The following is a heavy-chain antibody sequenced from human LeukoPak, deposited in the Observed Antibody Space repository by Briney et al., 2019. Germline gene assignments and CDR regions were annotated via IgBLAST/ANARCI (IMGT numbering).Heavy chain of an antibody. D-gene: IGHD3-22*01. J-gene: IGHJ4*02. Sequence: ASVKVSCKASGGTFSSYAISWVRQAPGQGLEWMGGIIPIFGTANYAQKFQGRVTITTDESTSTAYMELSSLRSEDTAVYYCASNDSSGYYIVDYWGQGTLVTVSS. CDR1: GGTFSSYA. CDR2: IIPIFGTA. CDR3: ASNDSSGYYIVDY. V-gene: IGHV1-69*05.